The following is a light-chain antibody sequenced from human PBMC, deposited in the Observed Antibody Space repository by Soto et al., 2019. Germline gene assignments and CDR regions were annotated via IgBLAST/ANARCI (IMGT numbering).Light chain of an antibody. CDR2: GAS. Sequence: EIVMTQSPATLSVSPGERATLSCRASQSVSSNLAWYQQKPGQAPRLLIYGASTKATGIPARFSGSRSGTEFTLTISSLQSEDFAVYYCQQYSNWPSTFGQGRRLEIK. CDR3: QQYSNWPST. CDR1: QSVSSN. J-gene: IGKJ5*01. V-gene: IGKV3-15*01.